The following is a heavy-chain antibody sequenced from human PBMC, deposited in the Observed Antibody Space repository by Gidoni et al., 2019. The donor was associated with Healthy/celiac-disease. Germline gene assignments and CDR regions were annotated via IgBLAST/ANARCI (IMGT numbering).Heavy chain of an antibody. D-gene: IGHD3-22*01. J-gene: IGHJ4*02. CDR3: ARGRGSGYPLDY. V-gene: IGHV3-30-3*01. Sequence: QVQLVESGGGVVQPGRSLSLSCAASGFTFSSYAMHWVRQAPGKGLEWVAVISYDGSNKYYADSVKGRFTISRDNSKNTLYLQMNSLRAEDTAVYYCARGRGSGYPLDYWGQGTLVTVSS. CDR2: ISYDGSNK. CDR1: GFTFSSYA.